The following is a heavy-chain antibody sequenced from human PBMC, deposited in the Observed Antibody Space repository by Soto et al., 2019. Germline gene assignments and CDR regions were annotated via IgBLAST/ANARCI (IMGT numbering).Heavy chain of an antibody. V-gene: IGHV4-59*08. CDR3: ARHHDS. J-gene: IGHJ4*02. Sequence: SETLSLTCTVSGASISSYYWSWIRQPPGKGLEWIGYIYYSGSTNYNPSLKSRVTISVDTSKNQFSLKLSSVTAADTAVYYCARHHDSWGQGTLVTVSS. CDR2: IYYSGST. CDR1: GASISSYY.